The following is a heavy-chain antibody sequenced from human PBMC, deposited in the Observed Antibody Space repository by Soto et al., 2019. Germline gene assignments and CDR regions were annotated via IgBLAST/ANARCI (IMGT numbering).Heavy chain of an antibody. CDR2: ISYDGDKK. V-gene: IGHV3-30-3*01. CDR1: GFSFSDYS. D-gene: IGHD2-21*01. J-gene: IGHJ6*02. Sequence: QVHLVESGGGVVQPGRSLRLSCVASGFSFSDYSIQWVRQAPGKGLEWVAFISYDGDKKFFADSVKGRFNISRDNAKNTVYLQMSSLRPEDTAVFHCAVMAGLVVSDDYGLDVWGQGTTVTVSS. CDR3: AVMAGLVVSDDYGLDV.